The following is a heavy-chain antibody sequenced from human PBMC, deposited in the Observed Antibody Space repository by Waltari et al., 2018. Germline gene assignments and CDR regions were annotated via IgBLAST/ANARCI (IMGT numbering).Heavy chain of an antibody. Sequence: EVQLVESGGGLVKPGGSLRLSCAASGFTFSSYSMKWVRQAPGKGLEWVSSISSSSSYIYYADSVKGRFTIYRDNAKNSLYLQMNSLRAEDTAVYYCARGRDGYRDYWGQGTLVTVSS. CDR1: GFTFSSYS. CDR2: ISSSSSYI. V-gene: IGHV3-21*01. CDR3: ARGRDGYRDY. J-gene: IGHJ4*02. D-gene: IGHD6-25*01.